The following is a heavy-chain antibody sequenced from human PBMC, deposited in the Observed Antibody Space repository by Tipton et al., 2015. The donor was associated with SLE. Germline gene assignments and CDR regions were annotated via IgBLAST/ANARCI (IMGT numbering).Heavy chain of an antibody. CDR3: AKGSGWYKD. V-gene: IGHV4-59*11. Sequence: TLSLTCTVSGGSLNNHFCSWIRQPPGKGLEWIASLDDSGSTNYNPSLRSRVTTSIDTPKSQFSLKLSSVTAADTAVYYCAKGSGWYKDWGQGTLVAVSP. CDR1: GGSLNNHF. D-gene: IGHD6-19*01. J-gene: IGHJ4*02. CDR2: LDDSGST.